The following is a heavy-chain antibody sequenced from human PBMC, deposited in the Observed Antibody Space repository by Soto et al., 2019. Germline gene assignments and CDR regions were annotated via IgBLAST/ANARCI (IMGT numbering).Heavy chain of an antibody. V-gene: IGHV3-30*03. J-gene: IGHJ4*02. CDR3: PFAQALDY. CDR2: ISYDGSNK. D-gene: IGHD3-16*01. CDR1: GFTFSSYG. Sequence: QVQLVESGGGVVQPGRSLRLSCAASGFTFSSYGMHWVRQAPGKGLEWVAVISYDGSNKYYADSVKGRLTISRDNSKNTLYLQRSRLRAEVTAVYYWPFAQALDYWGEGALVTDSS.